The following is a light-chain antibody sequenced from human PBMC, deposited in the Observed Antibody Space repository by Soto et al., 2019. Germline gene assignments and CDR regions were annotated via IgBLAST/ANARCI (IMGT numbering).Light chain of an antibody. CDR3: AAWDDRLNAFL. J-gene: IGLJ1*01. Sequence: QSVLTQPPSASGAPGQRVTISCSGSSSNIGSNTVNWYQQLPGTAPKLLIYTNNQRPSGVRDRFSGSRYGASASLAISGLQSEDAADYYCAAWDDRLNAFLFGNGTKVTV. V-gene: IGLV1-44*01. CDR2: TNN. CDR1: SSNIGSNT.